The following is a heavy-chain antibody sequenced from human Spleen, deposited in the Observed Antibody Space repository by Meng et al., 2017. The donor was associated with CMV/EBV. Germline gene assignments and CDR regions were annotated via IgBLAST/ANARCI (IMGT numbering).Heavy chain of an antibody. Sequence: SVKVSCKASGGTFNKFGISWVRQAPGQGLEWMGGFIPIFNTTNYAQRPQGRVTITADESTSTSYMELSSLRSEDTAVYYCATWDYNNYYYFDYWGQGTLVTVSS. CDR1: GGTFNKFG. V-gene: IGHV1-69*13. CDR2: FIPIFNTT. J-gene: IGHJ4*02. D-gene: IGHD4-11*01. CDR3: ATWDYNNYYYFDY.